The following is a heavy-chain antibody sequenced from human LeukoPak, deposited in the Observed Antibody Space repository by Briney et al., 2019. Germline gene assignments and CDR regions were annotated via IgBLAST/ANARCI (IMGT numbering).Heavy chain of an antibody. D-gene: IGHD3-3*01. CDR3: ATSGGTSGPELDC. Sequence: SVKVSCKASGGTFSSYAISWVRQAPGQGLEWMGGIIPIFGTANYAQKFQGRVTITADESTSTAYMELSRMTSDDTAVYYCATSGGTSGPELDCWGQGTLVTVSS. CDR1: GGTFSSYA. CDR2: IIPIFGTA. J-gene: IGHJ4*02. V-gene: IGHV1-69*13.